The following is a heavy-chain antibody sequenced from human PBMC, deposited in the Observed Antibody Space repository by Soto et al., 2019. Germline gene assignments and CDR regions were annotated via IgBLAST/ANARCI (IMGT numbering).Heavy chain of an antibody. J-gene: IGHJ4*02. D-gene: IGHD6-19*01. CDR1: GFSFNTAW. CDR2: LKGESAGGTT. CDR3: TTEFGFSSGQNDN. Sequence: GGNLRISCAGYGFSFNTAWLTWVRQAPGKGLEWVARLKGESAGGTTDYAAPVTGRFTISSDDSKNTLYLQMNNLKIEDTAVYYCTTEFGFSSGQNDNWGQGTLVTVSS. V-gene: IGHV3-15*07.